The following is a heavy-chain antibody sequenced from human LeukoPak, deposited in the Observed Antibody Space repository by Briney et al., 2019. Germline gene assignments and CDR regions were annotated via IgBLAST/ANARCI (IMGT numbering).Heavy chain of an antibody. CDR1: GFTLSNYW. Sequence: GGSLRLSCAASGFTLSNYWMHWVRQAPGKGLVWVSRINSDGSNTIYADSVKGRFTISRDNAKNTLYLQMNSLRAEDTAVYYCARAVVAAPHDAFDIWGQGTMVTVSS. V-gene: IGHV3-74*01. J-gene: IGHJ3*02. D-gene: IGHD2-15*01. CDR3: ARAVVAAPHDAFDI. CDR2: INSDGSNT.